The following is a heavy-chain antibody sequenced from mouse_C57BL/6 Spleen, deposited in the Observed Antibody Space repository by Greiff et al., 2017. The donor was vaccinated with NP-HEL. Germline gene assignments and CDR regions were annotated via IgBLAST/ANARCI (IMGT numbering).Heavy chain of an antibody. Sequence: VKVVESGPGLVQPSQSLSITCTVSGFSLTSYGVHWVRQSPGKGLEWLGVIWSGGSTDYNAAFISRLSISKDNSKSQVFFKMNSLQADDTAIYYCARNGYYSNPYAMDYWGQGTSVTVSS. D-gene: IGHD2-5*01. J-gene: IGHJ4*01. CDR3: ARNGYYSNPYAMDY. CDR2: IWSGGST. V-gene: IGHV2-2*01. CDR1: GFSLTSYG.